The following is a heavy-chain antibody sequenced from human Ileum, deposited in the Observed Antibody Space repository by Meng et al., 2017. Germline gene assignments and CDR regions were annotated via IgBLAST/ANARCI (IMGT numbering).Heavy chain of an antibody. CDR2: IYHSGTTT. Sequence: QLQLQESGPGLVKPSETLSLTCTVAGGSISSSSYYWGWIRQPPGKGLEWIGEIYHSGTTTDYNPSFKSRVTISVDQSKNQFSLRLSSVTAADTAVYYCATRYHDSSPFDPWGQGTLVTVSS. D-gene: IGHD3-22*01. CDR1: GGSISSSSYY. J-gene: IGHJ5*02. V-gene: IGHV4-39*07. CDR3: ATRYHDSSPFDP.